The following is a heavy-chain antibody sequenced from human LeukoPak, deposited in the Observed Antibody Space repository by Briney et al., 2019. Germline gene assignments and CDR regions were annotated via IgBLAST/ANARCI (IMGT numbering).Heavy chain of an antibody. D-gene: IGHD6-13*01. Sequence: GGSLRLSCAASGFTFVSYGMHWVRQAPGKGLEWVAVMSFDGSDEYYADSVKGRFTISRDNSKNTLYLQMNGLRAEDTAVYYCAKGAYSSSWYLIDYWGQGTLVTVSS. V-gene: IGHV3-30*18. CDR1: GFTFVSYG. CDR2: MSFDGSDE. J-gene: IGHJ4*02. CDR3: AKGAYSSSWYLIDY.